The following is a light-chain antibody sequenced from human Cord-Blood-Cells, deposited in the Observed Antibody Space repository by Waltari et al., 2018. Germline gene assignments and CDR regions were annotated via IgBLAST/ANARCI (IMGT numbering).Light chain of an antibody. CDR2: DVS. CDR3: CSYAGSYTL. V-gene: IGLV2-11*01. CDR1: SSDVGGYNH. Sequence: QSALTQPRSVSGSPGQSVTIPCTGTSSDVGGYNHVSWYQQHPGTAPKLMIYDVSKRPSGVPDRFSGSKSGNTASLTISGLQAEDEADYYCCSYAGSYTLFGGGTKLTVL. J-gene: IGLJ2*01.